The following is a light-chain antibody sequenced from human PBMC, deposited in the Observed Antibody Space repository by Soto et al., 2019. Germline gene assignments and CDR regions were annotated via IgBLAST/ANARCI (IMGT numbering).Light chain of an antibody. CDR1: QSIGTW. CDR2: DAS. J-gene: IGKJ5*01. V-gene: IGKV1-5*01. Sequence: DIQMTQSPSTLSASVGDRVTVTCRASQSIGTWLAWYQHRPGKAPSLLIYDASTLRSGVPSRFSGSGSGTEFTLTISRLEPEDFAVYYCQQYGSPPITFGQGTRLEIK. CDR3: QQYGSPPIT.